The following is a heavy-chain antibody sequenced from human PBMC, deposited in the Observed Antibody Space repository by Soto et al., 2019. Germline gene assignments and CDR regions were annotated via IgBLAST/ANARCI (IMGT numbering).Heavy chain of an antibody. J-gene: IGHJ3*02. CDR2: IGTAGDT. V-gene: IGHV3-13*01. CDR1: GFTFSSYD. CDR3: ARGGLGGPHHDAFDI. D-gene: IGHD7-27*01. Sequence: GSLRLSCAASGFTFSSYDMHWVRQATGKGLEWVSAIGTAGDTYYPGSVKGRFTISRENAKNSLYLQMNSLRAGDTAVYYCARGGLGGPHHDAFDIWGQGTMVTVS.